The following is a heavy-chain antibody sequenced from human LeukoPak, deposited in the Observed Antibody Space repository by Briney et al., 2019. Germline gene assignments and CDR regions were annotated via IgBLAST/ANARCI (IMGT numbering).Heavy chain of an antibody. Sequence: GGSLRLSCAASGFTFSSYAMSWVRQAPGKGLEWDSAISGSGGSTYYADSVKGRFTISRDNSKNTLYLQMNSLRAEDTAVYYCAKDLRREYYYDSSGSTTIYWGQGTLVTVSS. V-gene: IGHV3-23*01. D-gene: IGHD3-22*01. CDR2: ISGSGGST. J-gene: IGHJ4*02. CDR3: AKDLRREYYYDSSGSTTIY. CDR1: GFTFSSYA.